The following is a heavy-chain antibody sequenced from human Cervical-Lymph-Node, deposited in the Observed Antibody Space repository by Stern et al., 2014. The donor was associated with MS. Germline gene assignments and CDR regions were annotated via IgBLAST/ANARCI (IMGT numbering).Heavy chain of an antibody. CDR3: AAAPLAYYYDTTAYYSSY. Sequence: QVQLVQSGAEVKKPGASVKVSCKVSAYTLTELSIHWGRQAPGKGLEWMGGFDPENIKTIYAQRFQSRITMTEDASTDTAYMDLSSLTSEDTAVYYCAAAPLAYYYDTTAYYSSYWGQGTLVTVSS. D-gene: IGHD3-22*01. V-gene: IGHV1-24*01. CDR1: AYTLTELS. CDR2: FDPENIKT. J-gene: IGHJ4*02.